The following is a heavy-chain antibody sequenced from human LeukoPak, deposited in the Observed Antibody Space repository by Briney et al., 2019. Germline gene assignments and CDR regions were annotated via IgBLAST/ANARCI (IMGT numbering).Heavy chain of an antibody. Sequence: GGFLRLSCAASGFTFSSYAMHWVRQAPGKGLEWVAVISYDGSNKYYADSVKGRFTISRDNSKNTLYLQMNSLRAEDTAVYYCARDRDDSYDFDYWGQGTLVTVSS. J-gene: IGHJ4*02. CDR1: GFTFSSYA. CDR3: ARDRDDSYDFDY. D-gene: IGHD1-1*01. CDR2: ISYDGSNK. V-gene: IGHV3-30-3*01.